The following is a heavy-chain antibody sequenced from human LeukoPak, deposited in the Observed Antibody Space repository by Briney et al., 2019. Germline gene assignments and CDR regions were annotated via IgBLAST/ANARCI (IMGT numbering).Heavy chain of an antibody. V-gene: IGHV1-2*02. J-gene: IGHJ4*02. D-gene: IGHD5/OR15-5a*01. CDR1: GYPFTAYY. CDR2: INPNTGGT. Sequence: ASVKVSCKASGYPFTAYYMYWVRQAPGQGLEWMGWINPNTGGTNYAQKFQGRVSMTRDTPIRTVYLEVSSLRSDDTAVYYCARDKGLRLGTCDYWGQGTQVTVSS. CDR3: ARDKGLRLGTCDY.